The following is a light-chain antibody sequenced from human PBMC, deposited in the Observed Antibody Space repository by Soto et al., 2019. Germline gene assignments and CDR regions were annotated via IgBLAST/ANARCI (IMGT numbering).Light chain of an antibody. CDR2: GTS. CDR3: QQQGRSWIT. V-gene: IGKV3-20*01. Sequence: EIVLAQSPGTLSLSPGESATLSCRASQSVSSSFLAWYQQKPGQAPRLLIYGTSTRATGIPARFSGSGPGTDFTPTISRLEPEDFAVYYCQQQGRSWITFGQGTRLEIK. CDR1: QSVSSSF. J-gene: IGKJ5*01.